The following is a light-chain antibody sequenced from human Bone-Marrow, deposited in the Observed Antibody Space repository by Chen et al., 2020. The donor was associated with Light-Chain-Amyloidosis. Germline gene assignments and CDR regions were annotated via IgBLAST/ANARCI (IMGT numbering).Light chain of an antibody. J-gene: IGLJ2*01. CDR2: RDT. V-gene: IGLV3-25*03. Sequence: SYELTQPPSVSVSPGQTARITCSGEDLPTKYAYWYQQKPGQAPVLVIPRDTARPSGSSERFSGSRSGTTATLNISGVQAEDEADYHCQSADSSGTYEVIFCGGTKLTGL. CDR3: QSADSSGTYEVI. CDR1: DLPTKY.